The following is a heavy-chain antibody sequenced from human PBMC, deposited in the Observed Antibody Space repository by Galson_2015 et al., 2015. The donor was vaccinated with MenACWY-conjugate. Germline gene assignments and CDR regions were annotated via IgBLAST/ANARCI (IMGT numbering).Heavy chain of an antibody. V-gene: IGHV4-39*07. Sequence: ETLSLTCTVSGGSISSSSYYWGWIRQPPGKGLEWIGCIYYSGSTYYNPSLKSRVTISVDTSKNQFSLKLSSVTAADTAVYYCAREFRDDYVWGSYRSGDYWGQGTLVTVSS. CDR2: IYYSGST. J-gene: IGHJ4*02. D-gene: IGHD3-16*02. CDR3: AREFRDDYVWGSYRSGDY. CDR1: GGSISSSSYY.